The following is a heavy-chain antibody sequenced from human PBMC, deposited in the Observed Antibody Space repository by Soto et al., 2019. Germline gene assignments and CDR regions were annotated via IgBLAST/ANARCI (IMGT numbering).Heavy chain of an antibody. Sequence: EVQLLESGGGLVQPGGSLRLSCAASGFTFSSYAMSWVRQAPGKGLEWVSVVSGSAGSTYYADSVKGRFTISRDNSKNTLYLHMNTLRAEETAVYYCARDASSGIPSFDSWGRGTVVTVSS. D-gene: IGHD2-21*01. CDR3: ARDASSGIPSFDS. CDR1: GFTFSSYA. V-gene: IGHV3-23*01. J-gene: IGHJ2*01. CDR2: VSGSAGST.